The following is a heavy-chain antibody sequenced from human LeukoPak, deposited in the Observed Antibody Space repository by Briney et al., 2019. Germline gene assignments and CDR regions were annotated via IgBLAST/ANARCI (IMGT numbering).Heavy chain of an antibody. CDR3: AREVISGSPWSDP. Sequence: SETLSLTCTVSGGSISSYYWSWIRQPPGKGLEWIGYIYYSGSTNYNPSLKSRVTISVDTSKNQFSLKLSSVTAADTAVYYCAREVISGSPWSDPWGQGTLVTVSS. J-gene: IGHJ5*02. CDR1: GGSISSYY. V-gene: IGHV4-59*01. D-gene: IGHD6-19*01. CDR2: IYYSGST.